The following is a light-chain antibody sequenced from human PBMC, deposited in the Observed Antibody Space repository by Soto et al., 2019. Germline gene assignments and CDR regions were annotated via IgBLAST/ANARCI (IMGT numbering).Light chain of an antibody. CDR2: DAS. Sequence: AIQLTQSPSSLSASVGDRVTITCRASQGISSALAWYQQKPGKAPKLLIYDASSLESGLPSRFSGSGSGTDFPLTIRSLQPEDFATYYCQQFNSYPPTFGQGTRLEI. CDR3: QQFNSYPPT. V-gene: IGKV1-13*02. J-gene: IGKJ5*01. CDR1: QGISSA.